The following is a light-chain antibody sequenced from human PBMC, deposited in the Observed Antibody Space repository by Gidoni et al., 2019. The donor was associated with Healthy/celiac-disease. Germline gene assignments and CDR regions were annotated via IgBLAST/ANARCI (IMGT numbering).Light chain of an antibody. J-gene: IGLJ2*01. V-gene: IGLV1-51*01. Sequence: QSVLTQPPPGPAAPGQKVTISCSGSSSNLGHTYVSWYQQLPGTAPKLLIYDNNKRPSGIPDRFSGSKSGTSATLGITGLQTGDEADYYCGTWDSSLSGVVFGGGTKLTVL. CDR2: DNN. CDR1: SSNLGHTY. CDR3: GTWDSSLSGVV.